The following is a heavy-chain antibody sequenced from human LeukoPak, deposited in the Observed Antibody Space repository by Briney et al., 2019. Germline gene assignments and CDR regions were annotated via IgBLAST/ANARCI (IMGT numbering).Heavy chain of an antibody. Sequence: SETLSLTCTVPGGSISSYYWSWIRQPAGKGLEWIGRILTGGNTNYNPSLKSRVTMSGDRSKNQFSLKLSSVTAADTAVYYCARVGDSATYFDYWGQGTLVTVSS. D-gene: IGHD2-21*02. CDR3: ARVGDSATYFDY. CDR2: ILTGGNT. CDR1: GGSISSYY. J-gene: IGHJ4*02. V-gene: IGHV4-4*07.